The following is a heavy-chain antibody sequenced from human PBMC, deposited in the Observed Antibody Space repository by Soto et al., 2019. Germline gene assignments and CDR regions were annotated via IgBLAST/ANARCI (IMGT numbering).Heavy chain of an antibody. D-gene: IGHD3-10*01. CDR3: ARAYWFGSGDGYYFDY. V-gene: IGHV1-8*01. CDR2: MNPNSGNT. Sequence: QVQLVQSGAEVKKPGASVKVSCKASGYTFTSYDINWVRQATGQGLEWMGWMNPNSGNTGYAQKFQGRVTMTRNTSISTAYMELSSLRSEDTAVYYCARAYWFGSGDGYYFDYWGQGTLVTVSS. CDR1: GYTFTSYD. J-gene: IGHJ4*02.